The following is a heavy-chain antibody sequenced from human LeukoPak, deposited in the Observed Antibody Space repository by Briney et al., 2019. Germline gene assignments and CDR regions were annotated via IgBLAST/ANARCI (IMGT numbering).Heavy chain of an antibody. D-gene: IGHD6-19*01. CDR3: ARALGLSGWPYYYGMDV. CDR1: GFTFSSYS. CDR2: ISSSSSYI. Sequence: PGGSLRLSCAASGFTFSSYSMNWVRQAPGKGLEWVSSISSSSSYIYYADSVKGRFTISRDNAKNSLYLQMNSLRGEDTAVYYCARALGLSGWPYYYGMDVWGQGTTVIVSS. J-gene: IGHJ6*02. V-gene: IGHV3-21*04.